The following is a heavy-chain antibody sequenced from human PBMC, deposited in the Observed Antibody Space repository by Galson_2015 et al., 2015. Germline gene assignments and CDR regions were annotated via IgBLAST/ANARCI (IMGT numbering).Heavy chain of an antibody. D-gene: IGHD2-15*01. CDR2: GNNI. J-gene: IGHJ6*02. CDR3: VRDRGYCSGGSCYSGGMDV. V-gene: IGHV3-33*01. Sequence: GNNINYADSVKGRFTISRDNSKNTLYLQMNSLRAEDTAVYYCVRDRGYCSGGSCYSGGMDVWGQGTTVTVSS.